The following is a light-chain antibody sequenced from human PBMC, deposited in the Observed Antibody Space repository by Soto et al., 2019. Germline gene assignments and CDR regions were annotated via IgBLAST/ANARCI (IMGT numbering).Light chain of an antibody. CDR3: AAWDDSLNGVV. Sequence: QSVLTQPPSASGTPGQTVTISCSGSTSNVGSNTVNWYQQLPGAAPKLLTFSNSQRPSGVPDRFSGSKSGTSASLAISGLQSEDEAHYYCAAWDDSLNGVVFGGGTKLPS. V-gene: IGLV1-44*01. J-gene: IGLJ3*02. CDR2: SNS. CDR1: TSNVGSNT.